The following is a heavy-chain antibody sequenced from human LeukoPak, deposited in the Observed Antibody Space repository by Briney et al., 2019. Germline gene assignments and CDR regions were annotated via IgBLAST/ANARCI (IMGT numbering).Heavy chain of an antibody. CDR1: GYTFTGYY. D-gene: IGHD6-19*01. V-gene: IGHV1-2*02. Sequence: ASVKVSCKASGYTFTGYYMHWVRQAPGQGLEWMGWINPNSGDTNYAQKFQGRVTMTRDTSISTAYMELSRLRSDDTAVYYCARYSSGWYGPYGFDYWGQGTLVTVSS. CDR2: INPNSGDT. J-gene: IGHJ4*02. CDR3: ARYSSGWYGPYGFDY.